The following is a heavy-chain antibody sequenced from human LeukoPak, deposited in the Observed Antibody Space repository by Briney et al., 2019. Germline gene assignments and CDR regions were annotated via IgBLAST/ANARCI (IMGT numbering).Heavy chain of an antibody. Sequence: GGSLRLSCAASRFTFDDYGMSWVRQAPGKGLEWVSSITASSTAIYSADSVKGRFTISRDNAKNFLCLQMNSLRAEDTALYYCARTYYDILTGYNPYFDYWGQGILVTVSS. J-gene: IGHJ4*02. V-gene: IGHV3-21*01. CDR3: ARTYYDILTGYNPYFDY. CDR2: ITASSTAI. CDR1: RFTFDDYG. D-gene: IGHD3-9*01.